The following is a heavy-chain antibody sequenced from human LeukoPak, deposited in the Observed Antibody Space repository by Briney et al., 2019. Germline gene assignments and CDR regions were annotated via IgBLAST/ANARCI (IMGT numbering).Heavy chain of an antibody. Sequence: GGSLRLSCAASGFTFDDYAMHWVRQAPGKGLEWVSGISWISGTIGYADSVKGRFIISRDNAKNSLYLQMNSLRAEDTALYYCAKAWGGSSQWYFDFWGRGTLVTVSS. D-gene: IGHD1-26*01. CDR1: GFTFDDYA. J-gene: IGHJ2*01. CDR2: ISWISGTI. CDR3: AKAWGGSSQWYFDF. V-gene: IGHV3-9*01.